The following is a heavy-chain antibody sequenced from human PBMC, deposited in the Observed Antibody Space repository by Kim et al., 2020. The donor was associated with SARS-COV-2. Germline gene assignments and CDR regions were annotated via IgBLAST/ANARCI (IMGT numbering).Heavy chain of an antibody. CDR3: ARDNCSGGSCYYDY. Sequence: AEYGKGRFTIARDNSKNTLDLQMNSLRAEDTAVYYCARDNCSGGSCYYDYWGQGTLVTVSS. J-gene: IGHJ4*02. V-gene: IGHV3-66*01. D-gene: IGHD2-15*01.